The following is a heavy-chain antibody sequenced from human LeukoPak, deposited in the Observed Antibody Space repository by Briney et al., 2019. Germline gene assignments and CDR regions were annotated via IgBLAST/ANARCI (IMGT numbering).Heavy chain of an antibody. J-gene: IGHJ6*03. D-gene: IGHD3-10*01. Sequence: GRSLRLSCAASGFTFDDYAMHWVRQAPGKGLEWVSGISWNSGSIGYADSVRGRFTISRDNSKSTLYLQMNSLRAEDTAVYYCASLGGSGSPYYYYMDVWGKGTTVTVSS. CDR1: GFTFDDYA. V-gene: IGHV3-9*01. CDR2: ISWNSGSI. CDR3: ASLGGSGSPYYYYMDV.